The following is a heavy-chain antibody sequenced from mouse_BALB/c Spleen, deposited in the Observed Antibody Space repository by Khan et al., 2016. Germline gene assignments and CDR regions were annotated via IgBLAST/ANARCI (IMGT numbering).Heavy chain of an antibody. D-gene: IGHD2-4*01. CDR2: ISSGGGNT. CDR1: GFTFSSYT. J-gene: IGHJ3*01. V-gene: IGHV5-9*03. Sequence: EVELVEAGGGLVKPGGSLKLSCAASGFTFSSYTMSWVRQTPEKRLEWVATISSGGGNTYYPDSVKGRFTISRDNAKNNLYLQMSSLRSGDAALCYCERFLYDYDTFAYWGQGTLVTVSA. CDR3: ERFLYDYDTFAY.